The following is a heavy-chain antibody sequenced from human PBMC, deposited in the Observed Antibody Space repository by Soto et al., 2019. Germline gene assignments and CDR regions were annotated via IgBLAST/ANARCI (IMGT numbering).Heavy chain of an antibody. CDR2: IYYSGST. D-gene: IGHD5-12*01. V-gene: IGHV4-39*01. CDR1: GGSISSSSYY. CDR3: ARQERRKKMATILGYFDY. J-gene: IGHJ4*02. Sequence: SETLSLTCTVSGGSISSSSYYWGWIRQPPGKGLEWIGSIYYSGSTYYNPSLKSRVTISVDTSKNQFSLKLSSVTAADTAVYYCARQERRKKMATILGYFDYWGQGTLVTVSS.